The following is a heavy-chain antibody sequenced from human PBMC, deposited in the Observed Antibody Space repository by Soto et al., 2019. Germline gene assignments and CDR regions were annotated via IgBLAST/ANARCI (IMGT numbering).Heavy chain of an antibody. CDR2: ISSSSSTI. J-gene: IGHJ6*02. CDR3: ARDGGGYDFNYYYYYGMDV. D-gene: IGHD2-2*01. Sequence: EVQLVESGGGLVQPGGSLRLSCAASGFTFSSYSMNWVRQAPGKGLEWGSYISSSSSTIYYADSVKGRFTISRDNAKNSLYLQMNSLRDEDTAVYYCARDGGGYDFNYYYYYGMDVWGQGTTVTVSS. V-gene: IGHV3-48*02. CDR1: GFTFSSYS.